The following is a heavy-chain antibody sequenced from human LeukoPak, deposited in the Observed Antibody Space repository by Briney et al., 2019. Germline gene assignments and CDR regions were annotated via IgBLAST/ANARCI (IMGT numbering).Heavy chain of an antibody. CDR3: ARGPYSDFWSGYPYFDY. V-gene: IGHV4-59*08. D-gene: IGHD3-3*01. Sequence: SETLSLTYSVSGDSTTNYYCNWIRQSPGKGLEWLAYVYKNGHIDYNPSLRSRVTVSLDRSKTQISLRLSSVTAADTAVYYCARGPYSDFWSGYPYFDYWGQGTLVTVSS. J-gene: IGHJ4*02. CDR1: GDSTTNYY. CDR2: VYKNGHI.